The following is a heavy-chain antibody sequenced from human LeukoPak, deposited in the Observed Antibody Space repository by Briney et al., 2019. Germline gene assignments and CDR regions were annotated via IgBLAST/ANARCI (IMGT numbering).Heavy chain of an antibody. Sequence: SETLSLTCAVYGGSFSGYYWSWIRQPPGKGLEWIGEINHSGSTNYNPSLKSRVTISVDTSKNQFSLKLSSVTAADTAVYYCARERMVYAMVVGRNWFDPWGQGTLVTVSS. V-gene: IGHV4-34*01. CDR3: ARERMVYAMVVGRNWFDP. D-gene: IGHD2-8*01. J-gene: IGHJ5*02. CDR2: INHSGST. CDR1: GGSFSGYY.